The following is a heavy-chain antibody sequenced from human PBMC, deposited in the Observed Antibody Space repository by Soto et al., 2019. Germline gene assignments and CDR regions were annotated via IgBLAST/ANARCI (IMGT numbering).Heavy chain of an antibody. J-gene: IGHJ4*02. CDR1: GFTFSSYA. CDR3: ARAKGYCSGGSCYSYFDY. D-gene: IGHD2-15*01. Sequence: GGSLRLSCAASGFTFSSYAMHWVRQAPGRGLEYVSAISSNGGSTYYADSVKGRFTISRDNSKNTLYLQMGSLRAEDMAVYYCARAKGYCSGGSCYSYFDYWGQGTLVTVS. CDR2: ISSNGGST. V-gene: IGHV3-64*02.